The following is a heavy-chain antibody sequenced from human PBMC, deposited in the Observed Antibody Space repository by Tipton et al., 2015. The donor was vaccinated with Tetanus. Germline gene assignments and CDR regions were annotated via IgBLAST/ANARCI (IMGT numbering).Heavy chain of an antibody. J-gene: IGHJ4*02. CDR3: ARGVDRAKAGTD. V-gene: IGHV4-34*01. D-gene: IGHD5-18*01. CDR2: IQPSGST. Sequence: TLSLTCAVYGGSFSGYYCSWIRQSPGRGLEWIGEIQPSGSTYYNPSFTSRITLSQDTSKNQFSLKLNSVTAADTAVYYCARGVDRAKAGTDWGQGTLVTVSS. CDR1: GGSFSGYY.